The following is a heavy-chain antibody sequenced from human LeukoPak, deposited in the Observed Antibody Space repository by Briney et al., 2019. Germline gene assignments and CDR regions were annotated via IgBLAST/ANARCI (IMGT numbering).Heavy chain of an antibody. V-gene: IGHV3-48*01. CDR2: ISSSSTI. CDR3: ARGGNGFDY. Sequence: GGSLRLSCAASGFTFSSYSMNWVRQAPGKGLEWVSYISSSSTIYYADSVKGRFTISRDNAKNSLYLQMNSLRAEDTAVYYCARGGNGFDYWGQGTLVTVSS. CDR1: GFTFSSYS. J-gene: IGHJ4*02. D-gene: IGHD4-23*01.